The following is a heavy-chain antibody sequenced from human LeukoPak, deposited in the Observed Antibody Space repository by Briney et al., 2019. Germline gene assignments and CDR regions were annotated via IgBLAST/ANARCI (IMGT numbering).Heavy chain of an antibody. V-gene: IGHV3-23*01. CDR3: AKGTYYYDSSGYYGGYYFDY. Sequence: GGSLRLSCAASGFTFSSYGMSWVRQAPGKGLEWVSAISGSGGSTYYADSVKGRFTISRDNSKNTLYLQMNSLRAEDTAVYYCAKGTYYYDSSGYYGGYYFDYWGQGTLVTVSS. J-gene: IGHJ4*02. CDR1: GFTFSSYG. D-gene: IGHD3-22*01. CDR2: ISGSGGST.